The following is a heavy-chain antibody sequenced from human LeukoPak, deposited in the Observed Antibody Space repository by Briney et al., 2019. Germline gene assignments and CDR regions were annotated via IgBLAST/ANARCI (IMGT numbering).Heavy chain of an antibody. CDR1: GGSIISYY. J-gene: IGHJ4*02. CDR3: ARLVGYYDSSGFHPYFDY. Sequence: SETLSLTCTVSGGSIISYYWSWIRQPPGKGLEWIGYIYYSGSTNYNPSLKSRVTISIDKSNNQFSLRLTSVTAADTAVYFCARLVGYYDSSGFHPYFDYWGQGALVTVSS. CDR2: IYYSGST. D-gene: IGHD3-22*01. V-gene: IGHV4-59*08.